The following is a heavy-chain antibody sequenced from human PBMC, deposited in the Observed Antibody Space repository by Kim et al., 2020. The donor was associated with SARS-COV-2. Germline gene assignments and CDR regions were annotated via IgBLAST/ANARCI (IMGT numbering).Heavy chain of an antibody. D-gene: IGHD5-18*01. V-gene: IGHV3-11*05. CDR1: GFTFSDYY. CDR3: ARVWEGYSYGSGGNYYGMDV. CDR2: ISSSSSYT. Sequence: GGSLRLSCAASGFTFSDYYMSWIRQAPGKGLEWVSYISSSSSYTNYADSVKGRFTISRDNAKNSLYLQMNSLRAEDTAVYYCARVWEGYSYGSGGNYYGMDVWGQGTTVTVSS. J-gene: IGHJ6*02.